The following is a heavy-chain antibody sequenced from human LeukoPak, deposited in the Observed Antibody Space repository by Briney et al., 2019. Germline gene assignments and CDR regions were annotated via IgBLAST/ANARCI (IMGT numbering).Heavy chain of an antibody. CDR2: ISSSGSTI. V-gene: IGHV3-48*03. D-gene: IGHD3-16*02. CDR3: ARAYTFGGAIVAFDY. CDR1: GFTFSSYE. J-gene: IGHJ4*02. Sequence: PGGSLRLSCAASGFTFSSYEMNWVRQAPGKGLEWVSYISSSGSTIYYADSVKGRFTISRDNAKNSLYLQMNSLRAEDTAVYYCARAYTFGGAIVAFDYWGQGTLVTVSS.